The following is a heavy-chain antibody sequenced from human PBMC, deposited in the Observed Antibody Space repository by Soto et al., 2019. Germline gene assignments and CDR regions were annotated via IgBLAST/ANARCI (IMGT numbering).Heavy chain of an antibody. V-gene: IGHV4-31*03. CDR1: GGSISSGGYY. CDR2: IYYSGST. D-gene: IGHD3-10*01. CDR3: ARDHLSPPNRGVARQN. J-gene: IGHJ4*02. Sequence: SETLSLTCTVSGGSISSGGYYWSWIRQHPGKGLEWIGYIYYSGSTYYNPSLKSRVTISVDTSKNQFSLKLSSVTAADTAVYYCARDHLSPPNRGVARQNWGQGTLVTVSS.